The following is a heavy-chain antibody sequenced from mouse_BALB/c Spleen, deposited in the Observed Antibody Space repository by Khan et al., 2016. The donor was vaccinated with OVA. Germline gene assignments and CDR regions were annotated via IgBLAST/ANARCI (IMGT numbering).Heavy chain of an antibody. Sequence: QVQLKQSGPELVKPGASVRISCKASGYAFSSSWMNWVKQRPGQGLEWIGRIYPGDGDTKYNGKFKGKATLTADKSSSTAYMQVSSLTSVDSAVYFCARDGNYWGDYFDYWGQGTTLTVSS. D-gene: IGHD2-1*01. V-gene: IGHV1-82*01. J-gene: IGHJ2*01. CDR3: ARDGNYWGDYFDY. CDR1: GYAFSSSW. CDR2: IYPGDGDT.